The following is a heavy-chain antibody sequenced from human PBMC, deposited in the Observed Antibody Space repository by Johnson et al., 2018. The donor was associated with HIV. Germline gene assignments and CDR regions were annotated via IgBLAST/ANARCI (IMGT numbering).Heavy chain of an antibody. D-gene: IGHD6-19*01. V-gene: IGHV3-66*02. Sequence: VQLVESGGGVVQPGRSLRLSCAASGFLVSSNFMSWIRQAPGKGLEWVSVLFAGGSTYYADSVRGRFTISRDNSKNTLYLQMNSLRAEDTAVYYCARDQRSSGLNDQTDAFDIWGQGTMVTVSS. CDR2: LFAGGST. CDR1: GFLVSSNF. CDR3: ARDQRSSGLNDQTDAFDI. J-gene: IGHJ3*02.